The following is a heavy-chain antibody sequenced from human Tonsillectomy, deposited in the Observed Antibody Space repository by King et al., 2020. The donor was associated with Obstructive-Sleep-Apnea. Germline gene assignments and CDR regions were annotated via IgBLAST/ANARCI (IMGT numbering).Heavy chain of an antibody. CDR2: TSPRDAST. CDR3: ANGGLGGRGLDV. CDR1: GFTFSTYG. D-gene: IGHD3-16*01. V-gene: IGHV3-23*04. Sequence: VQLVESGGGLVQPGGSLRLSCVASGFTFSTYGLTWGRQAPGKRLEWVSSMSTSPRDASTFYADFVKGRFTISSDSSKTTLFLEMKSLRDDDTAVYFCANGGLGGRGLDVWGQGTTVTVSS. J-gene: IGHJ6*02.